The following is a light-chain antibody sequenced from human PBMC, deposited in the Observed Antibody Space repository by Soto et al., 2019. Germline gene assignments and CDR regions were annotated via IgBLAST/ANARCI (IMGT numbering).Light chain of an antibody. CDR1: QTISTF. V-gene: IGKV1-39*01. CDR3: QQGFSYPLT. CDR2: GAS. Sequence: DIQMTQSPSSLSASVGDRVTITCRASQTISTFLNWYQKRPGKAPRLLIYGASTLQSGVPSRFNGSGSGTEFTLTIGSLQLEDFAIYSCQQGFSYPLTFGQGTKVEIK. J-gene: IGKJ1*01.